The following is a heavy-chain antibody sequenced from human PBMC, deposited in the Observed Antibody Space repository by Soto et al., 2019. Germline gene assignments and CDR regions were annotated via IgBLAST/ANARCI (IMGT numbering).Heavy chain of an antibody. CDR1: GGSISSYD. D-gene: IGHD6-6*01. CDR3: ARGARGHIAAHSHYYSYMDV. V-gene: IGHV4-59*01. Sequence: PSETLSLTCTVSGGSISSYDWSWIRQPPGKGLEWIGYIYYSGSTNYNPSLKSRVTISVDTSKNQFSLKLSSVTAADTAVYYCARGARGHIAAHSHYYSYMDVWVKGTTVTVSS. J-gene: IGHJ6*03. CDR2: IYYSGST.